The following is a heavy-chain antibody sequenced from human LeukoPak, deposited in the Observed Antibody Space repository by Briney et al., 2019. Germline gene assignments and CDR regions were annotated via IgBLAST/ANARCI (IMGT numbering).Heavy chain of an antibody. V-gene: IGHV4-59*01. CDR3: ARSTGSTMFIDY. J-gene: IGHJ4*02. CDR1: GGSISPYY. CDR2: IYYSGNT. D-gene: IGHD3-10*02. Sequence: NPSETLSHTCTVSGGSISPYYWSWIRQPPGKGLEWLGYIYYSGNTDYNPSLRSRVAISVDTSKNQFFLKLSSVTAADTAVYYCARSTGSTMFIDYWGQGTLVTVSS.